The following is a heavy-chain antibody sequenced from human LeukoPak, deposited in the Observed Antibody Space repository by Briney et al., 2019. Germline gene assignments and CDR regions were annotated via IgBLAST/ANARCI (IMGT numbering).Heavy chain of an antibody. CDR1: GYSFTSYW. D-gene: IGHD3-3*01. Sequence: GESLKISCKGSGYSFTSYWIGWVRQMPGKGLEWMGIIYPGDSDTRYSPSFQGQVTISADKSTNTAYLQWSSLKPSDTAIYYCARRITIYGVGNWFDPWGQGTLVTVSS. V-gene: IGHV5-51*01. CDR2: IYPGDSDT. J-gene: IGHJ5*02. CDR3: ARRITIYGVGNWFDP.